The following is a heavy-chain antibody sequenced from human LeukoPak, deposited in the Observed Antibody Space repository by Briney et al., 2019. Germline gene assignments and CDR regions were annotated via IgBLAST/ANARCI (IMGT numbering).Heavy chain of an antibody. CDR1: GFTFSSYS. CDR2: ISSSSSYI. CDR3: ARDEDTAMEY. V-gene: IGHV3-21*01. J-gene: IGHJ4*02. D-gene: IGHD5-18*01. Sequence: AGSLRLSCAASGFTFSSYSMNWVRQAPGKGLEWVSSISSSSSYIYYADSVKGRFTISRDNAKNSLYLQMNSLRAEDTAVYYCARDEDTAMEYWGQGTLVTVSS.